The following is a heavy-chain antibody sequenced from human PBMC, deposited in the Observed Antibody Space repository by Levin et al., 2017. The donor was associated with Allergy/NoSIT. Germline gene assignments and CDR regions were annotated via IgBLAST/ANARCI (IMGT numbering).Heavy chain of an antibody. CDR3: ARDPRGNSRYWYLDL. D-gene: IGHD2-21*01. V-gene: IGHV3-30-3*01. Sequence: SCAASGFVFSDRAMHWVRQAPGKGLEWLAIISYDGNSQLYADSVKGRLSISRDNSRGTLYLQIDNLRPEDTAVYYCARDPRGNSRYWYLDLGGRGTEVAVSS. J-gene: IGHJ2*01. CDR2: ISYDGNSQ. CDR1: GFVFSDRA.